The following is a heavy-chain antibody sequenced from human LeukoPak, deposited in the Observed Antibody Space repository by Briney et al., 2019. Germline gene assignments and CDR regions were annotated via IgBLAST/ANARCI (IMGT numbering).Heavy chain of an antibody. D-gene: IGHD2-2*01. V-gene: IGHV1-69-2*01. Sequence: ASVKVSRKASGYTFSDYYIHWVQQAPGKGLEWMGRVDPEDGETIYAEKFQGRVTITADTSTDTAYMELSSLRSDDTAVYYCATQRIVVVRTASQNWFDPWGQGTLVTVSS. CDR2: VDPEDGET. J-gene: IGHJ5*02. CDR1: GYTFSDYY. CDR3: ATQRIVVVRTASQNWFDP.